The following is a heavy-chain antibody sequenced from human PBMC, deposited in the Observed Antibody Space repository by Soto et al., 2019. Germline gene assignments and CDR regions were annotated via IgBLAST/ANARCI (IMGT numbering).Heavy chain of an antibody. CDR1: GGSISSSNW. CDR2: IYHSGST. V-gene: IGHV4-4*02. J-gene: IGHJ4*02. Sequence: SETLSLTCAVSGGSISSSNWWSWVRQPPGKGLEWIGEIYHSGSTNYNPSLKSRVTISVDKSKNQFSLKLSSVTAADTAVYYCARRLYDILTGYYEYYFDYWGQGTLVTVSS. D-gene: IGHD3-9*01. CDR3: ARRLYDILTGYYEYYFDY.